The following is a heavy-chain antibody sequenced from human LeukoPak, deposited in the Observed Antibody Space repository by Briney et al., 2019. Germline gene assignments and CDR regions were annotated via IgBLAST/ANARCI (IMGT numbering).Heavy chain of an antibody. V-gene: IGHV3-33*08. CDR3: ARELTRTAAGLQIKN. CDR2: IRYDNESNK. J-gene: IGHJ1*01. D-gene: IGHD6-13*01. CDR1: GFTFNFH. Sequence: GRSLRPSCADSGFTFNFHMHGVRQAPGKGREWAAMIRYDNESNKGYADSVKGRFIISRDNAKNTLYLQMNSLRVEDTAVYYCARELTRTAAGLQIKNWGQGTLVTVSS.